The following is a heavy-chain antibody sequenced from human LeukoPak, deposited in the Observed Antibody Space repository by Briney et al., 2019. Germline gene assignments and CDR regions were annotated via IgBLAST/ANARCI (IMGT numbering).Heavy chain of an antibody. CDR1: GGSISSGGYY. Sequence: PSETLSLTCTVSGGSISSGGYYWSWIRQHPGKGLEWIGYIYYSGSTYYNPSLKSRVTISVDTSKNQFSLKLSSVTAADTAVYYCASPRITMVRGAYPGAFDIWGQGTMVTVSS. CDR3: ASPRITMVRGAYPGAFDI. V-gene: IGHV4-31*03. CDR2: IYYSGST. J-gene: IGHJ3*02. D-gene: IGHD3-10*01.